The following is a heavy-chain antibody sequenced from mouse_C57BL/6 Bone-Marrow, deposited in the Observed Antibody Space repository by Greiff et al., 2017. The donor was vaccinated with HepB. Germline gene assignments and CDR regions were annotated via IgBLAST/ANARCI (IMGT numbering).Heavy chain of an antibody. Sequence: VQLKESGGGLVKPGGSLKLSCAASGFTFSDYGMHWVRQAPEKGLEWVAYISSGSSTIYYADTVKGRFTISRDNAKNTLFLQMTSLRSEDAAMYYCAWGGLTGTKEGDFDYWGQGTTLTVSS. D-gene: IGHD4-1*01. V-gene: IGHV5-17*01. CDR1: GFTFSDYG. CDR3: AWGGLTGTKEGDFDY. J-gene: IGHJ2*01. CDR2: ISSGSSTI.